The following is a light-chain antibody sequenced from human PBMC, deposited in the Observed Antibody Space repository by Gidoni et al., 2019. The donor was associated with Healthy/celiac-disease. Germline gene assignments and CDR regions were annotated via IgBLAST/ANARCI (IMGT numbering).Light chain of an antibody. Sequence: AIRMTQSPSSLSASTGDRVTITCRASQGHSSYLAWYQQKPGKAPKLLIYAASTLQSGVPSRFSGSGSGTDFTLTISCLQSEDFATYYCQQYYSYLVTFGQGTKVEIK. CDR3: QQYYSYLVT. J-gene: IGKJ1*01. V-gene: IGKV1-8*01. CDR2: AAS. CDR1: QGHSSY.